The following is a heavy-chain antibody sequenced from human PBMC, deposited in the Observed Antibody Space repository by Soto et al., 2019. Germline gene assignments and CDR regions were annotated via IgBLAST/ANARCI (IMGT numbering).Heavy chain of an antibody. CDR2: IIPIFGTA. J-gene: IGHJ6*02. D-gene: IGHD2-2*01. V-gene: IGHV1-69*12. Sequence: QVQLVQSGAEVKKPGSSVKVSCKASGGTFSSYAISWVRQAPGQGLEWMGGIIPIFGTANYAQKFQGRVTITADEAPSTAYMELSSLRSEDTAVYYCARDCISTSCCVLERGDVWGQGTTVTVSS. CDR1: GGTFSSYA. CDR3: ARDCISTSCCVLERGDV.